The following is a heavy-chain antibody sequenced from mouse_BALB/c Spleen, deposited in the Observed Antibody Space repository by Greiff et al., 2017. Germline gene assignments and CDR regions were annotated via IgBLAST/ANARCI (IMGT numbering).Heavy chain of an antibody. CDR2: IRNKANGYTT. CDR1: GFTFTDYY. J-gene: IGHJ2*01. D-gene: IGHD2-10*02. CDR3: ARRYGNYFDY. Sequence: EVQVVESGGGLVQPGGSLRLSCATSGFTFTDYYMSWVRQPPGKALEWLGFIRNKANGYTTEYSASVKGRFTISRDNSQSILYLQMNTLRAEDSATYYCARRYGNYFDYWGQGTTLTVSS. V-gene: IGHV7-3*02.